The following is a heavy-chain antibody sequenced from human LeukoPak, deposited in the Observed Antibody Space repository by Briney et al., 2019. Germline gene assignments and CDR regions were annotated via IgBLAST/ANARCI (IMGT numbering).Heavy chain of an antibody. CDR2: ISSSSSTI. Sequence: GGSMRLSCAASGFTFSSYGTNWVRQAPGEGLEWVSYISSSSSTIYYTDSVKGRFTISRDTAKNSLYLQMNSLRAEDTAVYYCARQYYYYMDVWGKGTTVTVSS. J-gene: IGHJ6*03. CDR3: ARQYYYYMDV. CDR1: GFTFSSYG. V-gene: IGHV3-48*01.